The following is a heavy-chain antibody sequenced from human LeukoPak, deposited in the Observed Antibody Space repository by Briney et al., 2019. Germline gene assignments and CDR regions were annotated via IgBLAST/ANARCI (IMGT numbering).Heavy chain of an antibody. D-gene: IGHD3-16*01. V-gene: IGHV1-2*02. J-gene: IGHJ5*02. Sequence: WASVKVSCKASGYTFTDYFLHWVRQAPGQGLGWMGWINPKKGDTNYAQKFQGRVTVTWDTSTTTAYMELNRLTSDDTAVYYCARGYESGWFAPGGQGPLVTVSS. CDR3: ARGYESGWFAP. CDR1: GYTFTDYF. CDR2: INPKKGDT.